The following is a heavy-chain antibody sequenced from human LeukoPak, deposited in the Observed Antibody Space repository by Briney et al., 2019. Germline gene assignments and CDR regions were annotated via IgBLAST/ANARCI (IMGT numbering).Heavy chain of an antibody. CDR1: GGSFSGYY. CDR2: INHSGST. CDR3: ARGPYGGYSY. V-gene: IGHV4-34*01. D-gene: IGHD5-12*01. Sequence: SETLSLTCAVYGGSFSGYYWSWIRQPPGKGLEWIGEINHSGSTNYNPSLKNRVTISVDTSKNQFSLKLSSVTAADTAVYYCARGPYGGYSYWGQGTLVTVSS. J-gene: IGHJ4*02.